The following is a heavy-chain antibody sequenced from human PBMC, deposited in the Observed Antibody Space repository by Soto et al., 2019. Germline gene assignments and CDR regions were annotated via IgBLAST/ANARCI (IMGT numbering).Heavy chain of an antibody. V-gene: IGHV4-59*01. CDR2: IYYSGST. Sequence: SETLSLTCTVSGGSISSYYWSWIRQPPGKGLEWIGYIYYSGSTNYNPSLKSRVTISVDTSKNQFSLKLSSVTAADTAVYYCARQGLWGYDAFDIWGQGTMVTVSS. D-gene: IGHD2-21*01. CDR1: GGSISSYY. CDR3: ARQGLWGYDAFDI. J-gene: IGHJ3*02.